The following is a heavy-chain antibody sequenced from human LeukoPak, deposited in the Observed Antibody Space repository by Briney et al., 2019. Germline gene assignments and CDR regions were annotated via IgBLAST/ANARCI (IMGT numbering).Heavy chain of an antibody. J-gene: IGHJ4*02. CDR2: LISSSGHT. V-gene: IGHV3-11*05. D-gene: IGHD3-10*01. Sequence: GSLRLSCAASGFTFSDYYMNWIRQAPGKGLEWISFLISSSGHTNSADSVKGRFTISRDNAKNSLYLQMNSLRPEDTAVYYCARAGHYYFDYWGQGTLVTVSS. CDR1: GFTFSDYY. CDR3: ARAGHYYFDY.